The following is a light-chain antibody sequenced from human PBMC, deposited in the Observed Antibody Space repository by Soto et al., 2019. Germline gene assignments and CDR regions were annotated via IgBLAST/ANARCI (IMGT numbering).Light chain of an antibody. CDR3: QHYHNWPMT. Sequence: DIQVTQSPPTLSASVGDRVTITCRASQTISTWMAWYQQKPGKAPKLLVYDASTLQSGVASRFSGSGSGTEFTLTISSLQSEDFAVYYCQHYHNWPMTFGQGTRLEIK. CDR1: QTISTW. J-gene: IGKJ5*01. V-gene: IGKV1-5*01. CDR2: DAS.